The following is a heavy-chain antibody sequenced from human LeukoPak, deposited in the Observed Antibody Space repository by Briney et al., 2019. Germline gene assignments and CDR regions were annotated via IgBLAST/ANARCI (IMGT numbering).Heavy chain of an antibody. CDR1: DLTFGDFA. CDR3: VGGYQLLLFDD. CDR2: I. D-gene: IGHD2-2*01. V-gene: IGHV3-23*01. Sequence: GGPLSLSCEASDLTFGDFALSWVRQAPGKGLEWVSAIDSVKGRFTISRDNSKNTLYLQMKSLRAGDTALYYCVGGYQLLLFDDWGQGTLVTVSS. J-gene: IGHJ4*02.